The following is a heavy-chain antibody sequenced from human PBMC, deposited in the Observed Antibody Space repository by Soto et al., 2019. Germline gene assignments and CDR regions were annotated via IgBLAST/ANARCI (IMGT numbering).Heavy chain of an antibody. CDR1: GFTFSSYG. D-gene: IGHD2-21*02. V-gene: IGHV3-30*18. Sequence: QVQLVESGGGVVQPGRSLRLSCAASGFTFSSYGMHWVRQAPGKGLEGVAVISDDGSNKYYADSVKGRFTISRDNSKNTLYLQMNSLRAEDTAVYYCAKDHPYGGNSGDGAFDIWGQGTMVTVSS. J-gene: IGHJ3*02. CDR2: ISDDGSNK. CDR3: AKDHPYGGNSGDGAFDI.